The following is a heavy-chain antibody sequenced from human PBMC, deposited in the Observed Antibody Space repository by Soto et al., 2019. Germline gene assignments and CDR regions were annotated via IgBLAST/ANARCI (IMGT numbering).Heavy chain of an antibody. CDR2: ISRDGRTT. CDR3: TGEVASGY. J-gene: IGHJ4*02. V-gene: IGHV3-30*03. Sequence: QVQLEESGGGVVQPGGSLRLSCAVSGFTVSSYGMHWVRQAPGKGLEWVAVISRDGRTTFYADSVKGRFTISKDNSRNTLFLEMNSLRDDDMAVYYCTGEVASGYWGQGTLVTVSS. D-gene: IGHD2-8*02. CDR1: GFTVSSYG.